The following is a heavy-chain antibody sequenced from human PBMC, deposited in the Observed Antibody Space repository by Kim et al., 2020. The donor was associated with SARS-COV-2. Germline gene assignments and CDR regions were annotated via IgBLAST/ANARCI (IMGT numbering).Heavy chain of an antibody. J-gene: IGHJ5*02. CDR2: IKQDGSEK. CDR1: GFTFSSYW. CDR3: ARDLGIGPEGWFDP. V-gene: IGHV3-7*01. Sequence: GGSLRLSCAASGFTFSSYWMSWVRQAPGKGLEWVANIKQDGSEKYYVDSVKGRFTISRDNAKNSLYLQMNSLRAEDTAVYYCARDLGIGPEGWFDPWGQGTLVTVSS.